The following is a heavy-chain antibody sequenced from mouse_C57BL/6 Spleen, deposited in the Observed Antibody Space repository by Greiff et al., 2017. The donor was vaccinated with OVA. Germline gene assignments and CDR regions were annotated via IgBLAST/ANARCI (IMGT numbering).Heavy chain of an antibody. D-gene: IGHD1-1*02. CDR3: AREGWLRYFDV. Sequence: DVHLVESEGGLVQPGSSMKLSCTASGFTFSDYYMAWVRQVPEKGLEWVANINYDGSSTYYLDSLKSRFIISRDNAKNILYLQMSSLKSEDTATYYCAREGWLRYFDVWGTGTTVTVSS. CDR1: GFTFSDYY. J-gene: IGHJ1*03. CDR2: INYDGSST. V-gene: IGHV5-16*01.